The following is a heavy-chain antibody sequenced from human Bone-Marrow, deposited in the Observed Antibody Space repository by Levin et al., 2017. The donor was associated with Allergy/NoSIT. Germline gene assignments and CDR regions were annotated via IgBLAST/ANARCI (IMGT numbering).Heavy chain of an antibody. D-gene: IGHD3-9*01. CDR1: GASISSGSFY. CDR2: LYSTGRA. Sequence: SETLSLTCTVSGASISSGSFYWSWLRQPAGKGLEWIGRLYSTGRANYNPSLKSRVTMSVDTSKNQFSLKLNSVTAADTAVYYCARLRANYDVSTSYYGWYFDLWGRGTLVTVSS. CDR3: ARLRANYDVSTSYYGWYFDL. V-gene: IGHV4-61*02. J-gene: IGHJ2*01.